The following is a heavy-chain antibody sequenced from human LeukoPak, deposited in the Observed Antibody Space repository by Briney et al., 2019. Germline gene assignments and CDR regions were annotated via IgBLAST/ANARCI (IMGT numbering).Heavy chain of an antibody. J-gene: IGHJ6*03. Sequence: PGGSLRLSCAASGFTFSSYSMNWVRQAPGKELEWVSYISSSSSTIYYADSVKGRFTISRDNAKNSLYMQMNSLRAEDTAVYYCARDGDYSSSWSGTYYYYYMDVWGKGTTVTVSS. CDR3: ARDGDYSSSWSGTYYYYYMDV. V-gene: IGHV3-48*04. D-gene: IGHD6-13*01. CDR2: ISSSSSTI. CDR1: GFTFSSYS.